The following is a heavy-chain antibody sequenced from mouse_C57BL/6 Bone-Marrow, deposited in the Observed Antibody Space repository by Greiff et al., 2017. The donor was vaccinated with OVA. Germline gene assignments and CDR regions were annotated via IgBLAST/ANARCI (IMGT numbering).Heavy chain of an antibody. CDR2: IRNRANNHAT. J-gene: IGHJ2*01. V-gene: IGHV6-6*01. Sequence: EVKLMESGGGLVKPGGSMKLSCAASGFTFSDAWMDWVRQSPEKGLEWVAEIRNRANNHATYYAESVKVRFTISKDDSKSSVYLQMNSLRAEDTCIYYCTRAYYINYDFDYWGQGTTLTVSS. CDR1: GFTFSDAW. D-gene: IGHD2-5*01. CDR3: TRAYYINYDFDY.